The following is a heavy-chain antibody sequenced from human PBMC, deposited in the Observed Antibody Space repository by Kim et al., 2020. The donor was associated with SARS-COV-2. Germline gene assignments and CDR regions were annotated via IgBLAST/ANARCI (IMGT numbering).Heavy chain of an antibody. CDR3: ARGRRGLH. J-gene: IGHJ4*02. CDR2: INHSGST. Sequence: SETLSLTCAVYGGSFSGYYWSWIRQPPGKGLEWIGEINHSGSTNYNPSLKSRVTISVDTSKNQFSLKLSSVTAADTAVYYCARGRRGLHWGQGTLVTVSS. V-gene: IGHV4-34*01. D-gene: IGHD3-16*01. CDR1: GGSFSGYY.